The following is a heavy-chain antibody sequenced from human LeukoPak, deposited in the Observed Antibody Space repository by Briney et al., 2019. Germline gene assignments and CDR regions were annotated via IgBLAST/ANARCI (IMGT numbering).Heavy chain of an antibody. D-gene: IGHD5/OR15-5a*01. Sequence: PGGSLRLSCLASGFSFNSYTTNGVGESPGKGLEWVSTISPVSSYTWYAESVKARFTISRDNPTNSLYLQVDSLRAEDTAVYYCVRDVSRRNGMDVWGQGTTVTVSS. CDR3: VRDVSRRNGMDV. V-gene: IGHV3-21*01. J-gene: IGHJ6*02. CDR2: ISPVSSYT. CDR1: GFSFNSYT.